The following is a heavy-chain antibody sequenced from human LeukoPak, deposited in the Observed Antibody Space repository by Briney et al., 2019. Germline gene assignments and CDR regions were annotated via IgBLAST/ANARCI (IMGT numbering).Heavy chain of an antibody. CDR2: MNPNTGRT. J-gene: IGHJ4*02. Sequence: ASVKVSRKASRYTFTSYDINWVREAAGHGLEWMGWMNPNTGRTGYAQKFQGRITMTRDTSINTAYMELTNLRSEDTAIYYCARLSQTPDYYTLGGYYYLGYWGQGTPVTVSS. V-gene: IGHV1-8*01. CDR3: ARLSQTPDYYTLGGYYYLGY. CDR1: RYTFTSYD. D-gene: IGHD3-10*01.